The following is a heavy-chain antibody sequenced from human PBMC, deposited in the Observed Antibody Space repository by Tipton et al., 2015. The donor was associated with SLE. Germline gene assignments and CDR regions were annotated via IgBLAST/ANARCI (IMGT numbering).Heavy chain of an antibody. CDR3: AKQLTPYSTYGFDP. J-gene: IGHJ5*02. V-gene: IGHV3-30*18. CDR2: IWYDGSNK. CDR1: GFTFISYG. D-gene: IGHD6-13*01. Sequence: SLRLSCAASGFTFISYGMHWVRQAPGKGLEWVAVIWYDGSNKYYADSVKGRFTISRDNSKNTLYLQMNSLRAEDTAVYYCAKQLTPYSTYGFDPWGQGTLVIVSS.